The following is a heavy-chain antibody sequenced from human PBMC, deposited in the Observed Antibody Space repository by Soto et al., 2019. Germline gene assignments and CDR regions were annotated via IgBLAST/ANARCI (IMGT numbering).Heavy chain of an antibody. CDR1: GFSFSDGAVG. D-gene: IGHD2-21*01. J-gene: IGHJ4*02. V-gene: IGHV2-5*02. CDR2: CYGDDDK. CDR3: VRGRRREACWGVDCYYVDY. Sequence: QITLKESGPTLVKPTETLTLTCSFSGFSFSDGAVGVGWFRQSPGKAPEWLAICYGDDDKWYSPSLRTRLTAGHDKSRNQVVLAMIQMDPLDKASYFCVRGRRREACWGVDCYYVDYWGQGILVTASS.